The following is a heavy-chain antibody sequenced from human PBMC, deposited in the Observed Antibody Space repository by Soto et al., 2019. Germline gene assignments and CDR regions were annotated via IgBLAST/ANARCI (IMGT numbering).Heavy chain of an antibody. CDR1: GFTVSSNY. CDR2: IYSGGST. V-gene: IGHV3-66*01. D-gene: IGHD3-10*01. CDR3: ARVKGVGSGSYYKYFDY. J-gene: IGHJ4*02. Sequence: GGSLRLSCAASGFTVSSNYMSWVRQAPGKGLEWVSVIYSGGSTYYADFEKGSFTISRDNSKNTLYLQMNSLRAEDTAVYYCARVKGVGSGSYYKYFDYWGQGTLVTVSS.